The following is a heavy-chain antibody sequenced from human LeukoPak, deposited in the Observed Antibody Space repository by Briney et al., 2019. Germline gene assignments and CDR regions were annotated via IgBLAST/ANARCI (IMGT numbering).Heavy chain of an antibody. V-gene: IGHV3-23*01. J-gene: IGHJ4*02. Sequence: GGSLRLFCAASGFTFCSYAMSWVRQAPGEGLEGVSGISGSGCGRYYADSVKGRFTISRDNSKNTLYLQMNNLRAEDTAVHYCAKNRVGLELGYFDYWGQGTLVTVS. CDR1: GFTFCSYA. CDR3: AKNRVGLELGYFDY. CDR2: ISGSGCGR. D-gene: IGHD1-7*01.